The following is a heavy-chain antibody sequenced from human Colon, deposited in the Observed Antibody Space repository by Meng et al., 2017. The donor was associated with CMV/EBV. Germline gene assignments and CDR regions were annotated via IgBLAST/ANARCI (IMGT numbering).Heavy chain of an antibody. Sequence: ETLSLTCAASGFTFSSYSMNWVRQAPGKGLEWVSSISSSSSYIYYADSVKGRFTISRDNAKNSLYLQMNSLRAEDTAVYYCARAEGYSNYGYYYGMDVWGQGTTVTVSS. D-gene: IGHD4-11*01. CDR2: ISSSSSYI. V-gene: IGHV3-21*01. CDR3: ARAEGYSNYGYYYGMDV. J-gene: IGHJ6*02. CDR1: GFTFSSYS.